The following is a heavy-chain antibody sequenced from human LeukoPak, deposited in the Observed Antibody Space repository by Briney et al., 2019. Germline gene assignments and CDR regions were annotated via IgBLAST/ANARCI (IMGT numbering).Heavy chain of an antibody. CDR2: IYYSGST. J-gene: IGHJ6*03. V-gene: IGHV4-31*03. CDR3: ARELRARSTTTVTTFDYYYYYYMDV. CDR1: GGSISSGGYY. D-gene: IGHD4-17*01. Sequence: PSETLSLTCTVSGGSISSGGYYWSWIRQHPGKGLEWIGYIYYSGSTYYNPSLKSRVTISVDTSKNQFSLKLSSATAADTAVYYCARELRARSTTTVTTFDYYYYYYMDVWGKGTTVTVSS.